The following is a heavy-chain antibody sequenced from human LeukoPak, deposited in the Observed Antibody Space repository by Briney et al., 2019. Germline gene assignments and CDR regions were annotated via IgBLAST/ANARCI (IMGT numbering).Heavy chain of an antibody. CDR1: RGAMTRYY. CDR3: AREEHAGLDI. CDR2: IDYTGGT. D-gene: IGHD1/OR15-1a*01. J-gene: IGHJ3*02. V-gene: IGHV4-59*01. Sequence: SETLSLTCTVSRGAMTRYYLNWIRQFPGKGLEWIGYIDYTGGTNYNPSLKSRVIISGDTSKTEFSLKMSTVTAADTAVYYCAREEHAGLDIWGQGTMVTVSS.